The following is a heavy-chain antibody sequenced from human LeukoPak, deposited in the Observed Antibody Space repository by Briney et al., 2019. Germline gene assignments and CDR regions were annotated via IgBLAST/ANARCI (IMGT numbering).Heavy chain of an antibody. CDR2: ISYDGSNK. Sequence: PGGSLRLSCAASGFTFSSYAMHWVRQAPGKGLEWVAVISYDGSNKYYADSVKGRFTISRDNSKNTLYLQMNSLRAEDTAVYYCARDGRDSSGYYYLGRDYYYGMDVWGQGTTVTVSS. J-gene: IGHJ6*02. D-gene: IGHD3-22*01. CDR3: ARDGRDSSGYYYLGRDYYYGMDV. CDR1: GFTFSSYA. V-gene: IGHV3-30*04.